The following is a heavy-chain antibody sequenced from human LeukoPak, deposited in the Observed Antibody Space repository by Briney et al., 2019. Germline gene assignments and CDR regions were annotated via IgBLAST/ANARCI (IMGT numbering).Heavy chain of an antibody. J-gene: IGHJ4*02. Sequence: PGGSLRLSCAASGFSFSTYDMSWVRQTPGKGLEWVSTISASGGTTYYADSVKSRFTISGDNSKNTLYLRMNSLRAEDTAVYYCAKVPGYSYGFYWGQGTLVTVSS. V-gene: IGHV3-23*01. D-gene: IGHD5-18*01. CDR3: AKVPGYSYGFY. CDR1: GFSFSTYD. CDR2: ISASGGTT.